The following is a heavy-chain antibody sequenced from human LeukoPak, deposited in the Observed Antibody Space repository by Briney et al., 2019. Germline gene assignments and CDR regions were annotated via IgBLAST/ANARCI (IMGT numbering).Heavy chain of an antibody. D-gene: IGHD3-9*01. J-gene: IGHJ5*02. Sequence: GASVKVSCKVSGDTLTELSMHWVRQAPGKGLEWMGGFDPEDGETIYAQKFQGRVTMTEDTSTDTAYMELTSMGYEDTAFYYCSKEPPMRYFDWLWTWGQGTLVTVSS. CDR2: FDPEDGET. V-gene: IGHV1-24*01. CDR1: GDTLTELS. CDR3: SKEPPMRYFDWLWT.